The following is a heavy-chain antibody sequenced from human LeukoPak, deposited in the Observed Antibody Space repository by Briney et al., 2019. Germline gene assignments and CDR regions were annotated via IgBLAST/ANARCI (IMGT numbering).Heavy chain of an antibody. CDR1: GGSISSYY. V-gene: IGHV4-59*01. CDR2: IYYSGST. Sequence: SETLPLTCTVSGGSISSYYWSWIRQPPGKGLEWIGYIYYSGSTNYNPSLKSRVTISVDTSKNQFSLKLSSVTAADTAVYYCAREGRITMVRGVIGYGMDVWGQGTTVTVSS. J-gene: IGHJ6*02. D-gene: IGHD3-10*01. CDR3: AREGRITMVRGVIGYGMDV.